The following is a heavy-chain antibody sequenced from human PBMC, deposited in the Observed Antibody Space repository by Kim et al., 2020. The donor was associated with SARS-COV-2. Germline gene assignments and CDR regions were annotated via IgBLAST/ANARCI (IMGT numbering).Heavy chain of an antibody. CDR1: GFTFSSYA. Sequence: GGSLRLSCAASGFTFSSYAMSWVRQAPGKGLEWVSAISGSGGSTYYADSVKGRFTISRDNSKNTLYLQMNSLRAEDTAVYYCAKWEVAVRRYGGKPGGIDYWGQGTLVTVSS. CDR2: ISGSGGST. J-gene: IGHJ4*02. V-gene: IGHV3-23*01. D-gene: IGHD4-17*01. CDR3: AKWEVAVRRYGGKPGGIDY.